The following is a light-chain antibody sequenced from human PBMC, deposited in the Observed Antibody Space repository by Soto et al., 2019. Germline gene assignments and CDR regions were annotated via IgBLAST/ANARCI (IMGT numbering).Light chain of an antibody. J-gene: IGLJ3*02. CDR2: SNN. CDR1: SSNIGSNT. CDR3: AAWDDSLNGRV. Sequence: QSVLTQPPSASGTPGQRVTISCSGSSSNIGSNTVNWYQQLPGTAPKLLIYSNNHRPSGVPDRFSGSKSGTSASLAISGLQCEDEADYYCAAWDDSLNGRVFGGGTKVTVL. V-gene: IGLV1-44*01.